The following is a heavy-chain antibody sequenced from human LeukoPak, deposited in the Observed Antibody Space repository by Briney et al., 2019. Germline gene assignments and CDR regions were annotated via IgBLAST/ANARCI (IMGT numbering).Heavy chain of an antibody. Sequence: VKVSCKASGFTFTSYDINWVRQATGQGLEWMGWMNPNSGNTGYAQKFQGRVTMTRNTSIITAYIELSSLRSEDTAVYYCARYCSGGSCSNFDYWGQGTLVTVSS. J-gene: IGHJ4*02. D-gene: IGHD2-15*01. CDR3: ARYCSGGSCSNFDY. CDR1: GFTFTSYD. CDR2: MNPNSGNT. V-gene: IGHV1-8*01.